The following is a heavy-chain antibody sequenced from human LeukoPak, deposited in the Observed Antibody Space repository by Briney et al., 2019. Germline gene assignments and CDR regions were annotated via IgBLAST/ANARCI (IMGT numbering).Heavy chain of an antibody. D-gene: IGHD1-26*01. Sequence: ASVKVSCKASGYTFTGYYMHWVRQAPGQGLEWMGRINPNSGGTDYAQKFQGRVTMTRDTSISTAYMELSRLRSDDTAVYYCARDRALDSGSLGFDPWGQGTLVTVSS. V-gene: IGHV1-2*06. CDR1: GYTFTGYY. CDR3: ARDRALDSGSLGFDP. CDR2: INPNSGGT. J-gene: IGHJ5*02.